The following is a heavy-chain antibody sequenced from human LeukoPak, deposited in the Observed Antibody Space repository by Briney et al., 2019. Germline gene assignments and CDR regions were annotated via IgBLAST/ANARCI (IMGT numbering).Heavy chain of an antibody. J-gene: IGHJ4*02. V-gene: IGHV3-33*06. D-gene: IGHD3-10*01. CDR2: IWYDGSNK. CDR1: GFTFSSYG. Sequence: EGSLRLSCAASGFTFSSYGMHWVRQAPGKGLEWVAVIWYDGSNKYYADSVKGRFTISRDNSKNTLYLQMNSLRAEDTAVYYCAKNERWGYYYGSSLFDYWGQGTLVTVSS. CDR3: AKNERWGYYYGSSLFDY.